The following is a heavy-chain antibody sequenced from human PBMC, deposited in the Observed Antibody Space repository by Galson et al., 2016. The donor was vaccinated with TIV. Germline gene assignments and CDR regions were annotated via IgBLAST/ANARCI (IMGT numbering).Heavy chain of an antibody. CDR3: ARAPTLPAAGGFDI. J-gene: IGHJ3*02. D-gene: IGHD2-2*01. CDR2: ISPDGSRT. CDR1: GFTFSSSW. Sequence: SLRLSCAASGFTFSSSWMHWVRQAPGKGLVWVSRISPDGSRTIYADSVKGRFTISRDNAKNTLYLQVNSLRAEDTAVYYCARAPTLPAAGGFDIWGQGTMVTVSS. V-gene: IGHV3-74*01.